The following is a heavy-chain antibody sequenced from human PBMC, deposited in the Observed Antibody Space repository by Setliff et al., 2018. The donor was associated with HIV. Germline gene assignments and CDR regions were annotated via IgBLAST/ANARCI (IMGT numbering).Heavy chain of an antibody. CDR3: AVVRGANY. D-gene: IGHD3-10*01. V-gene: IGHV4-59*11. J-gene: IGHJ4*02. Sequence: SETLSLTCTVSGGSINSHYWSWIRQSPGEGLEWIGTLNHGGTTDYNPSLKSRVTISADTSTNQSSLKLSSMTAADTAVYFCAVVRGANYWGQGTMVTVSS. CDR1: GGSINSHY. CDR2: LNHGGTT.